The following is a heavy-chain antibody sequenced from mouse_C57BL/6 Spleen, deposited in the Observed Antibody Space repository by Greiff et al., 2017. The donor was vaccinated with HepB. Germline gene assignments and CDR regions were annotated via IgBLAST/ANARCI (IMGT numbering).Heavy chain of an antibody. J-gene: IGHJ2*01. V-gene: IGHV2-2*01. CDR2: IWSGGST. CDR3: ARNWGYGSSYGYFDY. CDR1: GFSLTSYG. Sequence: VKLVESGPGLVQPSQSLSITCTVSGFSLTSYGVHWVRQSPGKGLEWLGVIWSGGSTDYNAAFISRLSISKDNSKSQVFFKMNSLQADDTAIYYCARNWGYGSSYGYFDYWGQGTTLTVSS. D-gene: IGHD1-1*01.